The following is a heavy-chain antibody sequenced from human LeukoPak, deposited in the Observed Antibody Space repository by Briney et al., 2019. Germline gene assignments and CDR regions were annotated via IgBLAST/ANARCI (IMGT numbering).Heavy chain of an antibody. CDR2: ISSSSSTI. CDR3: AREWESDL. CDR1: GFTFSSYG. D-gene: IGHD1-26*01. V-gene: IGHV3-48*01. J-gene: IGHJ5*02. Sequence: PGGSLRLSCAASGFTFSSYGMTWVRQAPGKGLEWVSYISSSSSTIYYADSVKGRFTISRDNAKNSLYLQLNSLRAEDTAVCYCAREWESDLWGQGTLVTVSS.